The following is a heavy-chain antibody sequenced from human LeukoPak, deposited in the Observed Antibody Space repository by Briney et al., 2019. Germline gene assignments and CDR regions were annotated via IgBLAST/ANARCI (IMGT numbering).Heavy chain of an antibody. CDR3: ARASQVVWIDY. CDR2: IYYSGST. Sequence: SETLSLTCTVSGGSISSYYWSWIRQPPGKGLEWIGYIYYSGSTNYNPSLKSRVTISVDTSKNQFSLKLSSVTAADTAVYYCARASQVVWIDYWGQGALVTVSS. V-gene: IGHV4-59*01. CDR1: GGSISSYY. D-gene: IGHD2-15*01. J-gene: IGHJ4*02.